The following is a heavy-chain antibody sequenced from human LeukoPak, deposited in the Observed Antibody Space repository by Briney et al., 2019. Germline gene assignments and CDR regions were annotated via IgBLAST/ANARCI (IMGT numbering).Heavy chain of an antibody. Sequence: ASVTVSCTASGYTFTGNNIYWVRQAPGQGLEWMGWINPNSGDPKYAQKFQGRVTVTRDTSISTAYMELTSLKSEDTAVYYCARGVGTSWFDFDPWGQGTLVTVS. CDR1: GYTFTGNN. CDR3: ARGVGTSWFDFDP. V-gene: IGHV1-2*02. CDR2: INPNSGDP. D-gene: IGHD3-10*01. J-gene: IGHJ5*02.